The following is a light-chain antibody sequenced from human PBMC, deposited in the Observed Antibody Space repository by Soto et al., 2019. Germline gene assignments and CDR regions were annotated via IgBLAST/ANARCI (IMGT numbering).Light chain of an antibody. V-gene: IGLV2-14*01. CDR1: SSDVGGYKY. Sequence: QSALTQPASVSGSPGQSITISCTGTSSDVGGYKYVSWYQLHPGTAPKLLIYGNINRPSGVPDRFSGSKSGTSASLAITGLQADDEADYYCQSYDRSLSSPIFGGGTKLTVL. CDR2: GNI. CDR3: QSYDRSLSSPI. J-gene: IGLJ2*01.